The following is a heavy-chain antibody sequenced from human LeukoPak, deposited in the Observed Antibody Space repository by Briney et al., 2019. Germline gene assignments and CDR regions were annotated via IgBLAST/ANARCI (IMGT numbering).Heavy chain of an antibody. Sequence: PSETLSLTCAVSGGSITSGNWWSWVRQPPGEGLEWIGEIYHSGSTNYNPSLKSRVTISVDKSKNQFSLILNSVTAADTAVYYCARGVPAAGSIRFDPWGQGTLVTVSS. CDR2: IYHSGST. CDR1: GGSITSGNW. D-gene: IGHD2-2*01. J-gene: IGHJ5*02. V-gene: IGHV4-4*02. CDR3: ARGVPAAGSIRFDP.